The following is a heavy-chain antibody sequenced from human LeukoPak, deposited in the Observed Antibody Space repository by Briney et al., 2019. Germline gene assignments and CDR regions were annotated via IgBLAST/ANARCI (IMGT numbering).Heavy chain of an antibody. CDR3: AKVGAAAGTWGYYYYYMDV. CDR2: ISGSGGST. D-gene: IGHD6-13*01. CDR1: GFTFSSYG. V-gene: IGHV3-23*01. Sequence: GGPLRLSCAASGFTFSSYGMSWVRQAPGKGLEWVSAISGSGGSTYYADSVKGRFTISRDNSKNTLYLQMNSLRAEDTAVYYCAKVGAAAGTWGYYYYYMDVWGKGTTVTISS. J-gene: IGHJ6*03.